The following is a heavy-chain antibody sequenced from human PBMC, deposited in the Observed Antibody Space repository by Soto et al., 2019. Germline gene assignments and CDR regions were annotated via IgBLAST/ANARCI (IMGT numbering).Heavy chain of an antibody. CDR2: IIPVFVTA. CDR1: GGTFNNYA. Sequence: QVQLVQSGAEVKKPWSSVKVSCKASGGTFNNYAISWVRQAPGQGLEWVGGIIPVFVTAYYAQNFQGRVTITTDNSTSTAYMELSCLRYVDTAVYYCAVVTNWGYGVKGALQVWGPGTLVTVSS. D-gene: IGHD2-21*02. CDR3: AVVTNWGYGVKGALQV. J-gene: IGHJ1*01. V-gene: IGHV1-69*06.